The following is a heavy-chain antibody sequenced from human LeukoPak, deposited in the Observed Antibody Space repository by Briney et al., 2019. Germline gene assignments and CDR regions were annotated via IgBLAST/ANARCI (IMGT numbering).Heavy chain of an antibody. CDR2: ISGSGGST. V-gene: IGHV3-23*01. D-gene: IGHD3-3*01. J-gene: IGHJ4*02. CDR1: GFTFSSYA. Sequence: GGSLRLSCAASGFTFSSYAMSWVRQAPGKGLEWVSAISGSGGSTYYADSVKGRFTISRDNSKNTLYLQMNSLRAEDTAVYYCAKDGDEYYDFWSGYYNYFDYWGQGTLVTVSS. CDR3: AKDGDEYYDFWSGYYNYFDY.